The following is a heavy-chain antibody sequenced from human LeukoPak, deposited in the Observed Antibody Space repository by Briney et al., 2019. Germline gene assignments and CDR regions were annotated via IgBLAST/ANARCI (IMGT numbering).Heavy chain of an antibody. J-gene: IGHJ6*03. V-gene: IGHV3-53*01. CDR1: GFTVSSNY. CDR2: IYSGGST. D-gene: IGHD5-12*01. Sequence: GGSLRLSCAASGFTVSSNYMSWVRQAPGKGLEWVSVIYSGGSTYYADSVKGRFTISRDNSKNTLYLQMNSLRAEDTAVYYCARASWISLPMDVWGKGTTVTVSS. CDR3: ARASWISLPMDV.